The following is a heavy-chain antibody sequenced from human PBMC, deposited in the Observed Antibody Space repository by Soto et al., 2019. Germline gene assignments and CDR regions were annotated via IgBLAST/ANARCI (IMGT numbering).Heavy chain of an antibody. D-gene: IGHD5-18*01. CDR1: GGSISSSSYY. J-gene: IGHJ3*02. Sequence: SETLSFTCTVSGGSISSSSYYWGWIRQPPGKGLEWIGSIYYSGSTYYNPSLKSRVTISVDTSKNQFSLKLSSVTAADTAVYYCARLGGYSHGTSDAFDIWGQGAMVTVSS. CDR2: IYYSGST. V-gene: IGHV4-39*01. CDR3: ARLGGYSHGTSDAFDI.